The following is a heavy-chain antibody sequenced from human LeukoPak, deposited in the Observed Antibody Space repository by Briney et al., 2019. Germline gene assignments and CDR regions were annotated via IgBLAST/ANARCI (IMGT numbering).Heavy chain of an antibody. Sequence: GGSLRLSCAAAGFTFRNYGMHWVRQTPGKGLEWVAVIWYHGRNKDYGDSVKGRFTISRDNSKNTLYLQMDSLRAEDTAVYYCVREGTNGNRDAYNSLDYWGQGTLVTVSS. J-gene: IGHJ4*02. CDR3: VREGTNGNRDAYNSLDY. V-gene: IGHV3-33*01. CDR1: GFTFRNYG. D-gene: IGHD5-24*01. CDR2: IWYHGRNK.